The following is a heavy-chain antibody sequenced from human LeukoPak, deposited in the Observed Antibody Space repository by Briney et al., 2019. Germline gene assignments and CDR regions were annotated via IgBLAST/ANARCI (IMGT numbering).Heavy chain of an antibody. V-gene: IGHV3-53*01. D-gene: IGHD2-15*01. CDR3: TRDLNSGGSC. Sequence: PGGSLRLSCAAFGFTFSSYNMNWVRQAPGKGLEWVSVIHSGGNTYYADSVKGRFTISRDNSKNTLYLQMNSLRAEDTAVYYCTRDLNSGGSCWGQGTLVTVSS. J-gene: IGHJ4*02. CDR1: GFTFSSYN. CDR2: IHSGGNT.